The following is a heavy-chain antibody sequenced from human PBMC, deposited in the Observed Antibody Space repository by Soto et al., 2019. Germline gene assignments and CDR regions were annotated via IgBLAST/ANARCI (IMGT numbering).Heavy chain of an antibody. CDR1: GFTFSDYY. CDR2: ISSSGSTI. D-gene: IGHD3-22*01. Sequence: PGGSLRLSCAASGFTFSDYYMSWIRQAPGKGLEWVSYISSSGSTIYYADSVKGRFTISRDNAKNSLYLQMNSLRAEDTAVYYCARDRSPKWLLTLEFDYWGQGTLVTVSS. V-gene: IGHV3-11*01. J-gene: IGHJ4*02. CDR3: ARDRSPKWLLTLEFDY.